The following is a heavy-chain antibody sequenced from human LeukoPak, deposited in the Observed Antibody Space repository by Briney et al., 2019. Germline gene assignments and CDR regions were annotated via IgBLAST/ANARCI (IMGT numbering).Heavy chain of an antibody. V-gene: IGHV1-18*01. CDR2: MSAYNSNT. J-gene: IGHJ4*02. Sequence: ASVKVSCMASGYTFTSYGISWVRQAPGQGLEWMGWMSAYNSNTNYAQKLQGRVTMTTDTSTSTAYMELRSLRSDDTAVYYCARDEDYHILTGYERFDYWGQGTLVTVSS. CDR1: GYTFTSYG. CDR3: ARDEDYHILTGYERFDY. D-gene: IGHD3-9*01.